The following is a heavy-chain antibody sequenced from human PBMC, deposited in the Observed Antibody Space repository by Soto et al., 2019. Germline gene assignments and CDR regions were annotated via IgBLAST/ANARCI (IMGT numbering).Heavy chain of an antibody. CDR1: GYTFTGYY. CDR3: ARYLYYDFWSGYLSHFDY. J-gene: IGHJ4*02. Sequence: ASVKVSCKASGYTFTGYYMHWVRQAPGQGLEWMGWINPNSGGTNYAQKFQGWVTMTRDTSISTAYMELSRLRSEDTAVYYCARYLYYDFWSGYLSHFDYWGQGTLVTVS. CDR2: INPNSGGT. D-gene: IGHD3-3*01. V-gene: IGHV1-2*04.